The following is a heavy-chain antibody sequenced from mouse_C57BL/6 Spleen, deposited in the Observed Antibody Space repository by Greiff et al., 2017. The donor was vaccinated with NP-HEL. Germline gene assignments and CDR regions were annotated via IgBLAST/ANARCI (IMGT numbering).Heavy chain of an antibody. V-gene: IGHV1-4*01. J-gene: IGHJ4*01. CDR3: ARGIYYDYDGDAMDY. Sequence: VKLQQSGAELARPGASVKMSCKASGYTFTSYTMHWVKQRPGQGLEWIGYINPSSGYTKYNQKFKDKATLTADKSSSTAYMQLSSLTSEDSAVYYCARGIYYDYDGDAMDYWGQGTSVTVSS. D-gene: IGHD2-4*01. CDR2: INPSSGYT. CDR1: GYTFTSYT.